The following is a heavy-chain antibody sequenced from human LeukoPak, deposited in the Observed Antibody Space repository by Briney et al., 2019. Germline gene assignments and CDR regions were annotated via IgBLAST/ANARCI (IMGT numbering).Heavy chain of an antibody. CDR3: ARQGGGFWSGSYPFDY. CDR1: GSSISNGYY. D-gene: IGHD3-3*01. J-gene: IGHJ4*02. Sequence: PSETLSLTCAVSGSSISNGYYWGWIRQPPGKGLEWIGSIYHSGTTFYNPSLKSRLSISVDTSNNHFSLTLRSVTAEDTAVYYCARQGGGFWSGSYPFDYWGQGTLVAVSS. V-gene: IGHV4-38-2*01. CDR2: IYHSGTT.